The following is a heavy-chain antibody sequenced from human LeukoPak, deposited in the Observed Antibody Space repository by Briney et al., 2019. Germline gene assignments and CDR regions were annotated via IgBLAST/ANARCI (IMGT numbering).Heavy chain of an antibody. V-gene: IGHV4-34*01. CDR3: ARFGGNSEGFDY. J-gene: IGHJ4*02. Sequence: KASETLSLTCAVYGGSFSGYYWSWIRQPPGKGLEWIGSIYYSGSTYYNPSLKSRVTISVDTSKNQFSLKLSSVTAADTAVYYCARFGGNSEGFDYWGQGTLVTVSS. CDR1: GGSFSGYY. D-gene: IGHD4-23*01. CDR2: IYYSGST.